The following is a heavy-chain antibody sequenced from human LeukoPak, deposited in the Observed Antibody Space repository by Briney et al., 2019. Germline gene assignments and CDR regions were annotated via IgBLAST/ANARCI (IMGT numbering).Heavy chain of an antibody. D-gene: IGHD3-3*01. Sequence: PSQTLSLTCTVSGGSISSGGYYWSWIRQYPGKGLEWIGYIYYSGSTYYNPSLKSRVTISVDTSNNQFSLKLSFVTAADTAVYYCARGGRLSHGMDVWGQGTTVTVSS. CDR3: ARGGRLSHGMDV. V-gene: IGHV4-31*03. J-gene: IGHJ6*02. CDR2: IYYSGST. CDR1: GGSISSGGYY.